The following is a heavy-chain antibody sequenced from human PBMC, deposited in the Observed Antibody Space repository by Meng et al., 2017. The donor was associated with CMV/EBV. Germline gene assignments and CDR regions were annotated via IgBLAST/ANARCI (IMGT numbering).Heavy chain of an antibody. Sequence: ASVQVSCKASGYTFTSYDINWVRQATGRGLEWMGWMNPNSGNKGYAQKFQGRVTITRNTSISTAYMELSSLRSEDTAVYYCARARRDIVVVPAAYYFDYWGQGTLVTVSS. CDR1: GYTFTSYD. J-gene: IGHJ4*02. D-gene: IGHD2-2*01. V-gene: IGHV1-8*03. CDR3: ARARRDIVVVPAAYYFDY. CDR2: MNPNSGNK.